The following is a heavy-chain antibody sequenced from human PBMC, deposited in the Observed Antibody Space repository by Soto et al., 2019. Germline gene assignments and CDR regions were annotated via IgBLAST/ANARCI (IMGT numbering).Heavy chain of an antibody. V-gene: IGHV1-69*01. CDR2: IIPIFGTA. D-gene: IGHD6-13*01. J-gene: IGHJ6*02. Sequence: QVQLVQSGAEVKKPGSSVKVSCKASGGTFSSYAISWVRQAPGQGLEWMGGIIPIFGTANYAQKFQGRVTITADESTSTAYMELSSLRSEDTAVYYCAINRGIAGWYSKTRYYYYGMDVWGQGTTVTVSS. CDR1: GGTFSSYA. CDR3: AINRGIAGWYSKTRYYYYGMDV.